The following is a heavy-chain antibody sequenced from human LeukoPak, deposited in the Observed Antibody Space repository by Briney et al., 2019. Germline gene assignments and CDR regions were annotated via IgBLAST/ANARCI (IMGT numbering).Heavy chain of an antibody. CDR1: GFIFSTYS. V-gene: IGHV3-48*02. Sequence: GGSLRPSCSASGFIFSTYSVNWVRQAPGKGLEWLSYISSARSTTYYADSVKGRFTISRDNAKSSLYLQMNSLRDEDTAVYYCARVSTDWSWDYWGQGTLVNVSS. D-gene: IGHD3-9*01. CDR3: ARVSTDWSWDY. CDR2: ISSARSTT. J-gene: IGHJ4*02.